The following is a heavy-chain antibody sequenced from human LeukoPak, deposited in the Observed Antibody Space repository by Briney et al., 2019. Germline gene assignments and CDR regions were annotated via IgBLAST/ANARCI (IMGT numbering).Heavy chain of an antibody. CDR1: GFTFSSYA. CDR3: AVLALGGIVVVPAGVFDY. J-gene: IGHJ4*02. D-gene: IGHD2-2*01. V-gene: IGHV3-23*01. CDR2: ISGSGGST. Sequence: RSGGSLRLSCAASGFTFSSYAMSWVRQAPGKGLEWVSAISGSGGSTYYADSVKGRFTISRDNSKNTLYLQMNSLRAEDTAVYYCAVLALGGIVVVPAGVFDYWGQGTLVTVSS.